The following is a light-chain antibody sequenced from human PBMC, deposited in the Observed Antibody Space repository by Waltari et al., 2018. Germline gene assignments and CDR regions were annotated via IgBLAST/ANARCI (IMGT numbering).Light chain of an antibody. CDR1: SSDIGGYKF. J-gene: IGLJ2*01. CDR3: SSYGGKNNLI. CDR2: DVN. V-gene: IGLV2-8*01. Sequence: QSALTQPPSASGSPGQSVTISCTGTSSDIGGYKFVSWFQQHPGKAPQLVIYDVNGRPSGVPDRVSGSKSGSTATLTVSGLQAEDEADYYCSSYGGKNNLIFGGGTTLTV.